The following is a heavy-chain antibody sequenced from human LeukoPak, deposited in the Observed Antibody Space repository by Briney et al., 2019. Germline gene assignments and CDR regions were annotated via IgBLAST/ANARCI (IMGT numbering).Heavy chain of an antibody. CDR3: SRDPRVRATRFDY. V-gene: IGHV1-18*01. CDR1: LYTLTQYG. D-gene: IGHD1-26*01. Sequence: GASVPVSYMPSLYTLTQYGIRWVRQAPGQGLEWMGWISDNNDNTNSAQTLQGRATITADTSTRTAYMAVRSLRSDDAAVYYFSRDPRVRATRFDYWGQGTLVTVSS. CDR2: ISDNNDNT. J-gene: IGHJ4*02.